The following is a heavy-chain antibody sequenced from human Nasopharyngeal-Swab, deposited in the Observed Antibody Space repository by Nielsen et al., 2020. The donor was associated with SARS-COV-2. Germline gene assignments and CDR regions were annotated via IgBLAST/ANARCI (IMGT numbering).Heavy chain of an antibody. CDR1: GGSISSGSYY. D-gene: IGHD6-19*01. J-gene: IGHJ4*02. Sequence: SETLSLTCTVSGGSISSGSYYWSWIRQPAGKGLEWIGRIYTSGSTNYNPSLKSRVTISVDTSKNQFSLKLSSLTAADTAVYYCARAAGYSSGWVDYWGQGTLVTVSS. CDR3: ARAAGYSSGWVDY. V-gene: IGHV4-61*02. CDR2: IYTSGST.